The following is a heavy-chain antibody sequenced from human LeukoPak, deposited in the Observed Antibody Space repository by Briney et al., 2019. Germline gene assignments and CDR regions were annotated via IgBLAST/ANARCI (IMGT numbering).Heavy chain of an antibody. CDR2: ISSSSSLI. J-gene: IGHJ3*02. CDR1: GFTFRTYS. D-gene: IGHD6-13*01. CDR3: ARDVGSSWSDAFDI. Sequence: PGGSLRLSCAASGFTFRTYSMHWVRQAPGKGLEWVSYISSSSSLIFYADSVKGRFTISRDNTKNPLYLQMNSLRVEDTAVYYCARDVGSSWSDAFDIWGQGTMVTVSS. V-gene: IGHV3-48*04.